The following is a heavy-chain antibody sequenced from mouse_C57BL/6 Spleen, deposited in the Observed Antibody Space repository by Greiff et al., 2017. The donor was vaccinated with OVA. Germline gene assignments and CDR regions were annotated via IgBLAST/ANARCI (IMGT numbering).Heavy chain of an antibody. D-gene: IGHD1-1*01. V-gene: IGHV10-1*01. CDR3: VRHDYGSHWYFDV. CDR1: GFSFNTYA. J-gene: IGHJ1*03. Sequence: EVQLVESGGGLVQPKGSLKLSCAASGFSFNTYAMNWVRQAPGKGLEWVARIRSKSNNYATYYAESVKDRFTISRDDSESMLYLQMNNLKTEDTAMYYCVRHDYGSHWYFDVWGTGTTVTVSS. CDR2: IRSKSNNYAT.